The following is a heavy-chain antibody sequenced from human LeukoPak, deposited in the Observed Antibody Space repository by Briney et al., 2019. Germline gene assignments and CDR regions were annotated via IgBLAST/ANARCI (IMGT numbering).Heavy chain of an antibody. CDR1: GFTVSSNY. CDR3: ARDRSDSSSWYKEYYFDY. Sequence: GGSLGLSCAASGFTVSSNYMSWVRQAPGKGLEWVSVIYSGGSTYYADSVKGRFTISRDNSKNTLYLQMNSLRAEDTAVYYCARDRSDSSSWYKEYYFDYWGQGTLVTVSS. CDR2: IYSGGST. D-gene: IGHD6-13*01. J-gene: IGHJ4*02. V-gene: IGHV3-66*01.